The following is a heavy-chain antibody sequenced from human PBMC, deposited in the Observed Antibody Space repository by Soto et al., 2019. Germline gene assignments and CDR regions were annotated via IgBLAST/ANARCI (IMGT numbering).Heavy chain of an antibody. J-gene: IGHJ4*02. D-gene: IGHD1-7*01. CDR3: ARDRWNYIFYY. CDR2: FYSGTDST. V-gene: IGHV3-23*01. Sequence: EVQLLESGGGLVQPGGSLRLSCAASGFTFTSYAMSWVSQAPGKGLEWVSGFYSGTDSTYYADSVKGRFTISRDNSKNTLYLQMNSLRAEDTAVYYCARDRWNYIFYYWGQGTLVTVSS. CDR1: GFTFTSYA.